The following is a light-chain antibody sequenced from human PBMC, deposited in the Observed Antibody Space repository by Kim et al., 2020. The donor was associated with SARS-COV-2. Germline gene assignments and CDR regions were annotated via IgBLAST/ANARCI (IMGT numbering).Light chain of an antibody. CDR2: SAS. Sequence: DIQMTQSPSSLSASLGDRVTITCRASQDISNYLAWFQQKPGKAPKSLIYSASNLQSGVPSKFSGSSSGTDFTLTITSLQPEDFATYYCQQYKNYPFTFGQGTRLEIK. CDR3: QQYKNYPFT. V-gene: IGKV1-16*02. CDR1: QDISNY. J-gene: IGKJ5*01.